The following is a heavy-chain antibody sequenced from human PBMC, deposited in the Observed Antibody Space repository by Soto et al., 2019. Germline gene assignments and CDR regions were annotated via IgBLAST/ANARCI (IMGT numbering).Heavy chain of an antibody. Sequence: SETLSLTCTVSGGSISSGGYYWSWIRQHPGKGLEWIGYIYYSGSTYYNPSLKSRVTISVDTSKNQFSLKLTSVTAADTAVYYCARDSLITNNSSWYYFDYWGQGTLVTVSS. CDR1: GGSISSGGYY. CDR2: IYYSGST. D-gene: IGHD6-13*01. V-gene: IGHV4-31*03. CDR3: ARDSLITNNSSWYYFDY. J-gene: IGHJ4*02.